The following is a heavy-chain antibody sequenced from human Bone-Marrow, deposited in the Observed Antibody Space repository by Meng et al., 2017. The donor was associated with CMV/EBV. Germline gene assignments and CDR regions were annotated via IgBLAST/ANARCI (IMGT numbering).Heavy chain of an antibody. V-gene: IGHV4-34*01. CDR1: GGSFSGYY. CDR2: INHSGST. D-gene: IGHD2-15*01. CDR3: ARGVLGYCSGGSCYSGGMDV. J-gene: IGHJ6*02. Sequence: SETMSLTCAVYGGSFSGYYWSWIRQPPGKGLEWIGEINHSGSTNYNPSLKSRVTISVDTSKNQFSLKRSSVTAADTAVYYCARGVLGYCSGGSCYSGGMDVWGQGTTVTVSS.